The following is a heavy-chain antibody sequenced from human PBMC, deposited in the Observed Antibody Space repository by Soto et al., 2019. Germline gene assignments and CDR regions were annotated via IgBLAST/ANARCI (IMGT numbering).Heavy chain of an antibody. Sequence: VQLVQSGAEEMKPGASVKVSCKASGYTLTRYSIHWVRQAPGQRLEWMGWINAGNGNTKFSQKFQGRVTITRDTSASTAYMELRGLRSEDTAVYYCAILGTYYFDNSDNYFDFWGQGTLVTVSS. D-gene: IGHD3-22*01. J-gene: IGHJ4*02. V-gene: IGHV1-3*05. CDR1: GYTLTRYS. CDR2: INAGNGNT. CDR3: AILGTYYFDNSDNYFDF.